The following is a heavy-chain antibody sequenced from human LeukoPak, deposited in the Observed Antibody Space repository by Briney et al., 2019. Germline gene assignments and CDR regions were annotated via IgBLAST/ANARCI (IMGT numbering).Heavy chain of an antibody. CDR3: ARGLWSAHRREYYFDS. J-gene: IGHJ4*02. CDR2: LNAGNGDT. Sequence: GASVKVSCKASGYTFTNYAVNWLRQAPGQRLEWMGWLNAGNGDTKFSQNYQARVTITRDASASTAYMELSSLTSEDTAVYFCARGLWSAHRREYYFDSWGQGTLVTVSS. CDR1: GYTFTNYA. V-gene: IGHV1-3*01. D-gene: IGHD3-3*01.